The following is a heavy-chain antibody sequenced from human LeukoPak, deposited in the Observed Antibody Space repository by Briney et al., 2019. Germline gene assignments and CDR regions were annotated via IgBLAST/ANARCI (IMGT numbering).Heavy chain of an antibody. D-gene: IGHD3-22*01. CDR3: ANTKGRHHDYDSSGYPLDY. CDR1: GYTFTTDY. J-gene: IGHJ4*02. Sequence: ASVKVSCKASGYTFTTDYIHWVRQAPGQGLEWMGIINPSGGSTTYAQKFQGRVTMTRDTSTSTVYMELSSLRSEDTAVYYCANTKGRHHDYDSSGYPLDYWGQGTLVTVSS. CDR2: INPSGGST. V-gene: IGHV1-46*01.